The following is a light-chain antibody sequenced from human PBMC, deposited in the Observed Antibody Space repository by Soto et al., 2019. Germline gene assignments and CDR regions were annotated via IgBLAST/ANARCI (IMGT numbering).Light chain of an antibody. J-gene: IGKJ2*01. CDR2: VAS. Sequence: EIVLTQSPGTLSLSPRERATLSCRASQSVSSRNLAWYQQKPGQAPRLLIYVASSRATGIPDRFSGSGSVTDFTLTINRLQPEDFAVYYCQQYSDLPYTFGQGTKLEVK. CDR1: QSVSSRN. V-gene: IGKV3-20*01. CDR3: QQYSDLPYT.